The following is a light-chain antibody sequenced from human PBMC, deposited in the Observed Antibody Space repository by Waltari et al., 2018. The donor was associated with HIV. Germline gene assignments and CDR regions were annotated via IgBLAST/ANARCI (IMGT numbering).Light chain of an antibody. CDR2: RAS. J-gene: IGKJ3*01. Sequence: QLNQTPSSLSASVGSTVTITCRASHAVSTALAGYQQKPGKPPQLLISRASGMQPGVSSRVSAFGAVTDFSPPIVSLHHDDVVSFYCQHFGPFPPFTFGPGTRVAIK. CDR3: QHFGPFPPFT. V-gene: IGKV1-13*02. CDR1: HAVSTA.